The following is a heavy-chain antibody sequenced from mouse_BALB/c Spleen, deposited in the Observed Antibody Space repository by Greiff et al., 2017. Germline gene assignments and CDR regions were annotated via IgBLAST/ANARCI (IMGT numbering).Heavy chain of an antibody. D-gene: IGHD2-4*01. Sequence: DVQLQESGGGLVQPGGSLKLSCAASGFTFSSYTMSWVRQTPEKRLEWVAYISNGGGSTYYPDTVKGRFTISRDNAKNTLYLQMSSLKSEDTAMYYCARQGLRHAMDYWGQGTSVTVSS. CDR1: GFTFSSYT. J-gene: IGHJ4*01. CDR3: ARQGLRHAMDY. V-gene: IGHV5-12-2*01. CDR2: ISNGGGST.